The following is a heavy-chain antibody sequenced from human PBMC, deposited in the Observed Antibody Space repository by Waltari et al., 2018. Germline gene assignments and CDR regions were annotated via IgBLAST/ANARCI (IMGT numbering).Heavy chain of an antibody. J-gene: IGHJ3*02. CDR2: IYSGGST. Sequence: EVQLVESGGGLIQPGGSLRLSCAASGFTVSSNYMSWVRQAPGKGLEWVSGIYSGGSTYYADSVKGRFTISRDNSKNTLYLQMNSLRAEDTAVYYCARDVLAQPRTRAFDIWGQGTMVIVSS. CDR3: ARDVLAQPRTRAFDI. V-gene: IGHV3-53*01. CDR1: GFTVSSNY.